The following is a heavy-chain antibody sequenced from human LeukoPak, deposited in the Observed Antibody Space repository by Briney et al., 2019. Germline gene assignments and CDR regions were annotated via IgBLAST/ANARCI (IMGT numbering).Heavy chain of an antibody. V-gene: IGHV3-33*01. CDR2: IWHDGSNK. Sequence: PGGSLRLSCAASGFTFSSYGMHWVRQAPGKGLEWVAVIWHDGSNKYYADSVKGRFTISRDNSKNTLYLQMNSLRAEDTAVYYCARAGNYYDSSGSNNWFDPWGQGTLVTVSS. CDR3: ARAGNYYDSSGSNNWFDP. CDR1: GFTFSSYG. J-gene: IGHJ5*02. D-gene: IGHD3-22*01.